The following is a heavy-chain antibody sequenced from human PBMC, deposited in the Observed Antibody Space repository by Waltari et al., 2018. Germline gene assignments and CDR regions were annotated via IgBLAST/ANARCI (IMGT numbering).Heavy chain of an antibody. CDR1: GGSFSGYY. CDR2: INHSGST. J-gene: IGHJ6*02. D-gene: IGHD1-26*01. CDR3: ARVNRRSWTYYYYGMDV. V-gene: IGHV4-34*01. Sequence: QVQLQQWGAGLLKPSETLSLTCAVYGGSFSGYYWSWIRQPPGKGLEWIGEINHSGSTNYNPSLKSRVTISVDTSKNQFSLKLSSVTAADTAVYYCARVNRRSWTYYYYGMDVWGQGTTVIVSS.